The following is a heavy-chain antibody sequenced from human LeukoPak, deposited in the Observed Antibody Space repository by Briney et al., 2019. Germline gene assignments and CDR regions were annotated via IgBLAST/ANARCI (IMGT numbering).Heavy chain of an antibody. CDR2: IYYSGST. V-gene: IGHV4-39*01. Sequence: SETLSLTCTVSGGSISSSSCYWGWIRQPPGKGLEWIGSIYYSGSTYYNPSPKSRVTISVDTSKNQFSLKLSSVTAADTAVYYCARRVDEGQLAQFDYWGQGTLVTVSS. CDR3: ARRVDEGQLAQFDY. CDR1: GGSISSSSCY. D-gene: IGHD6-13*01. J-gene: IGHJ4*02.